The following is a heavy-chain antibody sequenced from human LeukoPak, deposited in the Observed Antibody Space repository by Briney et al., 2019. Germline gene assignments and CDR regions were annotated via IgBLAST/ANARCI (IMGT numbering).Heavy chain of an antibody. J-gene: IGHJ4*02. CDR1: GFTFSSYW. D-gene: IGHD3-22*01. CDR2: IKQDGSEK. V-gene: IGHV3-7*01. Sequence: GGSLRLSCEASGFTFSSYWMHWVRQAPGKGLVWVANIKQDGSEKYYVDSVKGRFAISRDNAKNSLYLQMNSLRAEDTAVYYCARDQDSSGYPGHDYWGQGTLVTVSS. CDR3: ARDQDSSGYPGHDY.